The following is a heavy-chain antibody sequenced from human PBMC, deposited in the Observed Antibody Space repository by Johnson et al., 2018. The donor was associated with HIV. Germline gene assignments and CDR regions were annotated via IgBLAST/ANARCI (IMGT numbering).Heavy chain of an antibody. J-gene: IGHJ3*02. V-gene: IGHV3-30*02. CDR1: GFTFSSFG. CDR2: IRYDGSNK. Sequence: QVQLVESGGGVVQPGGSLRLSCAASGFTFSSFGMHWVRQAPGKGLEWVAFIRYDGSNKYYADSVKGRFTISSDNSKNIVYLQMDSLRAEDTGLYYCAKESRYSARYNWNDGYAFDIWGQGTMVSVSS. CDR3: AKESRYSARYNWNDGYAFDI. D-gene: IGHD1-1*01.